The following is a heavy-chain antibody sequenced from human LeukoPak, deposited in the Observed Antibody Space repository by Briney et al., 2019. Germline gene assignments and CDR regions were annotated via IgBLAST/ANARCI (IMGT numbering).Heavy chain of an antibody. D-gene: IGHD3-3*01. CDR3: ARDHWSGYSWFDP. V-gene: IGHV4-59*12. CDR1: GGSISSYY. Sequence: SETLSLTCTVSGGSISSYYWSWIRQPPGKGLEWIGYIYYSGSTYYNPSLKSRVTISVDTSKNQFSLKLSSVTAADTAVYYCARDHWSGYSWFDPWGQGTLVTVSS. CDR2: IYYSGST. J-gene: IGHJ5*02.